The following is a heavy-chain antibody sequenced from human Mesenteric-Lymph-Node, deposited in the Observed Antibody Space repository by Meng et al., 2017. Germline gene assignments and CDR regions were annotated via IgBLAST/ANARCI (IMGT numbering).Heavy chain of an antibody. D-gene: IGHD3-16*01. J-gene: IGHJ4*02. CDR3: ARNGGGNGGDY. CDR1: GGSISSFNW. Sequence: VQLQASGPGLVKPSGTLSLTCAVSGGSISSFNWWSWVRQPPGKGLEWIGEIFHVGSTHYNPSLKSRVTLSLDTSKNHFSLTLSSVTAADTAIYYCARNGGGNGGDYWGQGTLVTVSS. CDR2: IFHVGST. V-gene: IGHV4-4*02.